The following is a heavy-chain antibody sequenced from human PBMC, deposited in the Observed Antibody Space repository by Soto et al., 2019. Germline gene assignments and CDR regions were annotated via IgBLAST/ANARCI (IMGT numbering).Heavy chain of an antibody. CDR1: GFTFSSYA. Sequence: EAQLLESGGGLVQPGGSLRLSCAASGFTFSSYAMSWVRQAPGKGLEWVSAISGSGGSTYYADSVKGRFTISRDNSKNTLYLQMNSLRAEDTAVYYCASAARDYYYYGMDVWGQGTTVTVSS. CDR3: ASAARDYYYYGMDV. CDR2: ISGSGGST. V-gene: IGHV3-23*01. J-gene: IGHJ6*02.